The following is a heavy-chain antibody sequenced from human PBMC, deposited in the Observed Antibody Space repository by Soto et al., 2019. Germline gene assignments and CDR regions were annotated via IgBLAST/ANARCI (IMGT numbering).Heavy chain of an antibody. D-gene: IGHD6-25*01. J-gene: IGHJ4*02. CDR2: ISGSGGTT. CDR3: AKFFVETGSISGWPWSFHY. Sequence: EVQLLESGGSLVQPGRSLRLSCAASGFTFNNDAMSWVRQAPGQGLDWVSAISGSGGTTYYADSVKGRFTISRDNSKNTLFLQMISLRAEDAAVYYCAKFFVETGSISGWPWSFHYWGQGTLVTVSS. V-gene: IGHV3-23*01. CDR1: GFTFNNDA.